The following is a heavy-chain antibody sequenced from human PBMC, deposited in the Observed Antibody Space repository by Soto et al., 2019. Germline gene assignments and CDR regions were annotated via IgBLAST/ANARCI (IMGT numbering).Heavy chain of an antibody. CDR3: AKKSVFDPVGGTDNYCSMDG. Sequence: EVQLLESGGGLVQPGGSLRLSCAASGFTFSSYGMSWVRQAPGKGLEWVSSISGSGGSTYYAESVKGRFTISRDNSKDTLSLQMNSLRAHDTAVYHCAKKSVFDPVGGTDNYCSMDGWGKVTTVTVSS. CDR1: GFTFSSYG. D-gene: IGHD1-26*01. J-gene: IGHJ6*03. V-gene: IGHV3-23*01. CDR2: ISGSGGST.